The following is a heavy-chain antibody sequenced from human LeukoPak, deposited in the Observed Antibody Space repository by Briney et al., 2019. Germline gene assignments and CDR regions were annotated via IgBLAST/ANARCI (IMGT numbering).Heavy chain of an antibody. J-gene: IGHJ4*02. CDR2: FDPEDGEP. V-gene: IGHV1-24*01. D-gene: IGHD5-18*01. CDR3: ATVLYSYGAAFDY. Sequence: ASVKVSCKVSGYTLTELSMHWVRQAPGKGLEWMGGFDPEDGEPIYAQKFQGRVTMTEDTSTDTAYMELSSLRSEDTAVYYCATVLYSYGAAFDYWGQGTLVTVSS. CDR1: GYTLTELS.